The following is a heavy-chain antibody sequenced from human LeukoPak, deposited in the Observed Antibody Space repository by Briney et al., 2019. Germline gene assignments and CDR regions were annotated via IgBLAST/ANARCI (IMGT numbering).Heavy chain of an antibody. CDR1: GFTFSSYW. CDR2: IKQDGSEK. D-gene: IGHD3-10*01. CDR3: AKGLKNSGTAAFDY. J-gene: IGHJ4*02. V-gene: IGHV3-7*03. Sequence: GGSLRLSCAASGFTFSSYWMSWVRQAPGKGLEWVANIKQDGSEKYYVDSVKGRFTISRDNAKNSLYLQMNSLRAEDTALYYCAKGLKNSGTAAFDYWGQGTLVTVSS.